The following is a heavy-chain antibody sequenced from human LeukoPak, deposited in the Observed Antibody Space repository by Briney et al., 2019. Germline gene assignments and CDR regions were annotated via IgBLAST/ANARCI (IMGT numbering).Heavy chain of an antibody. Sequence: PSETLSLTCTVSGGSISSSSYYWGWIRQPRGKGLEWIGSIYYSGSTYYNPSLKSRVTISVDTSKNQFSLKLSSVTAADTAVYYCARRFHWRAAAGWFDPWGQGTLVTVSS. J-gene: IGHJ5*02. CDR1: GGSISSSSYY. V-gene: IGHV4-39*01. CDR2: IYYSGST. CDR3: ARRFHWRAAAGWFDP. D-gene: IGHD6-13*01.